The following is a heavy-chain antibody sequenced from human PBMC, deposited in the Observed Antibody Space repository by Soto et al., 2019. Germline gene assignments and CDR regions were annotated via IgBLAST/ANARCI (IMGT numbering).Heavy chain of an antibody. CDR1: GFTFSNAW. D-gene: IGHD5-18*01. CDR2: IKSKTDGGTT. Sequence: GSLRLSCAASGFTFSNAWMSWVRQAPGKGLEWVGRIKSKTDGGTTDYAAPVKGRFTISRDDSKNTLYLQMNSLKTEDTAVYYCTTGGYSYGSGHDAFDIWGQGTMVTVSS. V-gene: IGHV3-15*01. J-gene: IGHJ3*02. CDR3: TTGGYSYGSGHDAFDI.